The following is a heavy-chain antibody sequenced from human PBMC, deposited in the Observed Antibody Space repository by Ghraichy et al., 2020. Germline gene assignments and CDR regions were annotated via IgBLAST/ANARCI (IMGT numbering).Heavy chain of an antibody. CDR1: GFSFNNYW. D-gene: IGHD2-15*01. J-gene: IGHJ4*02. Sequence: LSLTCAASGFSFNNYWMHWVRQAPGKGLVWVSRINSDGRGTIYADSVKGRFTISRDNARNTLYLQMNSLRAEDTAVYYCAREYCRGGRCFFGTGGSHFDYWGQGTLGTVPS. V-gene: IGHV3-74*01. CDR2: INSDGRGT. CDR3: AREYCRGGRCFFGTGGSHFDY.